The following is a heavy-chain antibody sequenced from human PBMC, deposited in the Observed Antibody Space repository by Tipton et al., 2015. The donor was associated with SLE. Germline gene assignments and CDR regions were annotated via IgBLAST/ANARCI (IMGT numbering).Heavy chain of an antibody. Sequence: SLRLSCAGSGFAFSSHGMHWVRQTPGKGLEWVAFIRNHGRNQYYTDSVKGRFTISRDNSKNTLYLQMISLRAEDTAVYYCAKDLPWGFLEWFDAFDIWGQGTMVTVSS. J-gene: IGHJ3*02. CDR3: AKDLPWGFLEWFDAFDI. CDR2: IRNHGRNQ. V-gene: IGHV3-30*02. CDR1: GFAFSSHG. D-gene: IGHD3-3*01.